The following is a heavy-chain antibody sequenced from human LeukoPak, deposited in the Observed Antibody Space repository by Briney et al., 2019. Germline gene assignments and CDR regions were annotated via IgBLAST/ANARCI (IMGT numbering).Heavy chain of an antibody. CDR1: GFTVSSNY. V-gene: IGHV3-53*01. CDR3: ARGVAAAGFDS. CDR2: IYSGGST. J-gene: IGHJ4*02. D-gene: IGHD6-13*01. Sequence: GGSLRLSCAASGFTVSSNYMSWVRQAPGKGLEWVSVIYSGGSTYYADSVKGRFTISRDNSKNKLYLQMNSLRAEDTAVYYCARGVAAAGFDSWGQGTLVTVSS.